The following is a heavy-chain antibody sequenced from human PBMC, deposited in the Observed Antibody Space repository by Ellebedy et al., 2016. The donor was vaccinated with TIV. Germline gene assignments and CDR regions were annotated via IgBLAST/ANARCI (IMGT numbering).Heavy chain of an antibody. Sequence: SETLSLTXTVSGGSISSGGYYWNWIRQHPGKGLEWIGYIYYSGSTYYNPSLKSRITISLNTSKNQFSLKLSSVTAADTAVYYCARDDCSTMSCHYLDVWGKGTTVTVSS. CDR1: GGSISSGGYY. CDR3: ARDDCSTMSCHYLDV. CDR2: IYYSGST. D-gene: IGHD2-2*01. J-gene: IGHJ6*04. V-gene: IGHV4-31*03.